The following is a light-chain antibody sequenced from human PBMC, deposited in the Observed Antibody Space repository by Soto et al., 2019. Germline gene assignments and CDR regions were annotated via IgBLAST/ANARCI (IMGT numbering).Light chain of an antibody. CDR3: QHDRT. Sequence: DIQMTQSPSSLSASVGDRVTITYRASQSISSYLNWYQQKPGKAPKLLIYAASSLQSGVPSRFSGSGSGTDFTLTISSLQPEDFATYYCQHDRTFGQGTKVEIK. CDR1: QSISSY. J-gene: IGKJ1*01. CDR2: AAS. V-gene: IGKV1-39*01.